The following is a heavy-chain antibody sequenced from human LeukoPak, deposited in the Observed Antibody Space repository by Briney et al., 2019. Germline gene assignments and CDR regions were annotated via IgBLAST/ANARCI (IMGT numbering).Heavy chain of an antibody. CDR1: GLTFSSYG. Sequence: GGSLRLSCVVSGLTFSSYGMTWVRQAPGKGLEWVATISASGDTTYYADSVKGRFTISRDNSKNTLYLQMNSLRAEDTAVYYCAKVLLDFDLWGRGTLVTVSS. J-gene: IGHJ2*01. CDR3: AKVLLDFDL. V-gene: IGHV3-23*01. CDR2: ISASGDTT.